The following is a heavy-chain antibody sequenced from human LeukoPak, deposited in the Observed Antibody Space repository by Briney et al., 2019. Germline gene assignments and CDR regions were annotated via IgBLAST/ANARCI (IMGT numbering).Heavy chain of an antibody. J-gene: IGHJ4*02. V-gene: IGHV3-30*02. Sequence: GGSLRLSCAASGFIFSDYGMHWVRQAPGKGLEWVAFIRYDGSTKYYADSVKGRFTVSRDNSKNTLYLQMNSLRAEDTAVYYCARDSQAVAEGYWGQGTLVTVSS. CDR2: IRYDGSTK. CDR1: GFIFSDYG. D-gene: IGHD6-19*01. CDR3: ARDSQAVAEGY.